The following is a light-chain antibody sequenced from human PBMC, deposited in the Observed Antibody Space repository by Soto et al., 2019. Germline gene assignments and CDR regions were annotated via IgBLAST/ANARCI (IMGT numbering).Light chain of an antibody. CDR3: QKYDSAPET. V-gene: IGKV1-27*01. CDR1: QGISTY. CDR2: SAS. Sequence: DIQMTQSPSSLSASVGDRVTITCRASQGISTYLAWYQQKPGKVPKVLIYSASTLQSGVPSRFRGSGSGTDFTLTINSLQPEDVATYYCQKYDSAPETFGQGTKVEIK. J-gene: IGKJ1*01.